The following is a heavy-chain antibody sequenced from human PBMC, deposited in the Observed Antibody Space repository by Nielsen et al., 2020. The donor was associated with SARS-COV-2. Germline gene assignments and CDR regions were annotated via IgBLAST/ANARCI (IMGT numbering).Heavy chain of an antibody. J-gene: IGHJ2*01. V-gene: IGHV4-4*07. CDR3: ARVPQWYFDL. CDR1: GGSMSSYY. CDR2: FYPGGSI. Sequence: SETLSLTCTVSGGSMSSYYWGWIRQPAGKGLEWIGRFYPGGSITYNPSLQSRVTMSVDTSKNQFSLNLRSVTAADTAVYYCARVPQWYFDLWGRGTLVTVSS.